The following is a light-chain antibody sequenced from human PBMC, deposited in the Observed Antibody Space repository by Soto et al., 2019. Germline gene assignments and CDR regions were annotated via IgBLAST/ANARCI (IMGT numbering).Light chain of an antibody. J-gene: IGKJ5*01. CDR1: QNVNNW. V-gene: IGKV1-5*01. Sequence: DIQMTQFPSALSASVGARVTITCRASQNVNNWLAWYQHKPGKAPQLLIYDASVLETGVPSRFSGSGSGTEFTLAISGLQSDDFATYYCQQANSFPITFGQGTLLEIK. CDR2: DAS. CDR3: QQANSFPIT.